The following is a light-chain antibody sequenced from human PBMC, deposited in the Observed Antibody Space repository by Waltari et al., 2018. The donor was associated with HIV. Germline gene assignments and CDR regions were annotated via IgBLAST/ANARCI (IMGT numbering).Light chain of an antibody. CDR3: SSHAGSKVV. CDR2: DVI. J-gene: IGLJ2*01. CDR1: SSDVGGYNY. Sequence: QSALTQPPSESGSPGQSVTLSCTGTSSDVGGYNYVSWHQQHPGKAPKLMIYDVIKRPAGVPDRFSGSMSGNTASLTVAGLQPEDEADYYCSSHAGSKVVFGGGTRLTVL. V-gene: IGLV2-8*01.